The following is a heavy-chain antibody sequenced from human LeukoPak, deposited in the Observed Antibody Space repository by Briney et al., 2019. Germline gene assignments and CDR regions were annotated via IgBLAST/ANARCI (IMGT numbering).Heavy chain of an antibody. V-gene: IGHV1-2*02. D-gene: IGHD2-15*01. J-gene: IGHJ5*02. CDR2: INPNSGGT. Sequence: ASVKVSCKASGYTFTGYYMHWVRQAPGQGLEWMGWINPNSGGTNYAQKFQGRVTMTRDTSISTAYMELSRLRSDDTAVYYCARGRTKNCSGGSCYSGFDPWGQGTLVTVSS. CDR3: ARGRTKNCSGGSCYSGFDP. CDR1: GYTFTGYY.